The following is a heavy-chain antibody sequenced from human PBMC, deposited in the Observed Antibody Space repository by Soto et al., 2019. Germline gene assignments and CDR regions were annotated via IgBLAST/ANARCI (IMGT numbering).Heavy chain of an antibody. CDR2: IYYSGGI. D-gene: IGHD2-15*01. CDR1: GGSISSGDYY. CDR3: ARARGARYFDY. Sequence: QVQLQESGPGLVKPSQTLSLTCTVSGGSISSGDYYWSWIRQPPGKGLEWIGYIYYSGGIYYNPSLTSRVTISVDTSKNQFSLKLSSVTAADTAVYYCARARGARYFDYWGQGTLVTVSS. V-gene: IGHV4-30-4*01. J-gene: IGHJ4*02.